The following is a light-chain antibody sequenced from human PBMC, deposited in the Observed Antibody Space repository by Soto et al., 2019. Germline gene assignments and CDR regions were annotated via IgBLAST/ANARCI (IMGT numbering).Light chain of an antibody. CDR3: CSYAANFLV. V-gene: IGLV2-11*01. J-gene: IGLJ2*01. Sequence: QSALTQPRSVSGSPGQSVAISCTGTSSDVGDYSFVSWYQQHPGKAPKLMIYDVSKRPSGVPDRFSGSKSGNTASLNISGLQTDDEADYYCCSYAANFLVLGGGTKLTVL. CDR1: SSDVGDYSF. CDR2: DVS.